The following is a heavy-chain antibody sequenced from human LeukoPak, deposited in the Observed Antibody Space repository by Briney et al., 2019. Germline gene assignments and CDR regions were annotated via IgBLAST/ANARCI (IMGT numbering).Heavy chain of an antibody. CDR3: AKDKNTPATAQPQRGYFES. J-gene: IGHJ4*02. CDR1: GFTFSSCG. V-gene: IGHV3-48*04. CDR2: ISNSGSAI. D-gene: IGHD2-21*02. Sequence: GGSLRLSCAGSGFTFSSCGLNWVRQAPGKGLEWVSYISNSGSAIYYADSVKGRFTISRDNAKNSLYLQMNSPRAEDTAVYFCAKDKNTPATAQPQRGYFESWGQGTLVTVPS.